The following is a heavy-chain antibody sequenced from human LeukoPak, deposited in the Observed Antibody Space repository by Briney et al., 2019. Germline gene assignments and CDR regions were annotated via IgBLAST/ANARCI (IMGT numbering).Heavy chain of an antibody. CDR2: ISSSGSTI. V-gene: IGHV3-48*03. J-gene: IGHJ3*02. Sequence: GGSLRLSCAASGFTFSSYEMNWVRQAPGKGLEWVSYISSSGSTIYYADSVKGRFTISRDNAKNSLYLQMNGLRAEDTAVYYCARITQLLYDAFDIWGQGTMVTVSS. CDR1: GFTFSSYE. CDR3: ARITQLLYDAFDI. D-gene: IGHD5-24*01.